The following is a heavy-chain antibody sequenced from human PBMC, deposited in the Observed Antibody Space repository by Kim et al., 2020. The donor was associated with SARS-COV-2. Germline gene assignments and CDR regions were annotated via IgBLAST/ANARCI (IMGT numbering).Heavy chain of an antibody. J-gene: IGHJ4*02. Sequence: GGSLRLSCAASGFTFSSYGMHWVRQAPGKGLEWVAVIWYDGSNKYYADSVKGRFTISRDNSKNTLYLQMNSLRAEDTAVYYCARGSSSWHFDYWGQGTLVTVSP. CDR3: ARGSSSWHFDY. CDR1: GFTFSSYG. V-gene: IGHV3-33*01. CDR2: IWYDGSNK. D-gene: IGHD6-13*01.